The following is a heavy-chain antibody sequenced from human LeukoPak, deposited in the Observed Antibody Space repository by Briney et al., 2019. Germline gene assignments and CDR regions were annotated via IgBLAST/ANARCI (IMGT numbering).Heavy chain of an antibody. J-gene: IGHJ4*02. CDR1: GGSLSGYY. Sequence: SETLSLTCAVYGGSLSGYYWSWIRQPPGKGLEWIGEINHSGSTSYNPSLKSRVTISVDTSKNQFSLKLSSVTAADTAVYYCARGATKKFDYWGQGTLVTVSS. CDR3: ARGATKKFDY. CDR2: INHSGST. V-gene: IGHV4-34*01. D-gene: IGHD1-26*01.